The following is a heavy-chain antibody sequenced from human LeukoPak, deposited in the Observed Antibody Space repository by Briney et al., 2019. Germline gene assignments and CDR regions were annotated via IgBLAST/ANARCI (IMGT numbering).Heavy chain of an antibody. CDR3: ARDSDTAMVIYYGMDV. J-gene: IGHJ6*02. V-gene: IGHV1-18*01. CDR2: ISAYNGNT. D-gene: IGHD5-18*01. Sequence: ASVTVSCKASGYTFTSYGISWVRQAPGQGLEWMGWISAYNGNTNYAQKLQGRVTMTTDTSTSTAYMELRSLRSDDTAVYYCARDSDTAMVIYYGMDVWGQGTTVTVSS. CDR1: GYTFTSYG.